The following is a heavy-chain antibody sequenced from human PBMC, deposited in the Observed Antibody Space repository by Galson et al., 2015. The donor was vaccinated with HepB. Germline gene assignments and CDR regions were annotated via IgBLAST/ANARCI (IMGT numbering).Heavy chain of an antibody. CDR2: IWHNGAKQ. Sequence: SLRLSCAPSGFTFSDYGLHWVRQAPGKGLEWMALIWHNGAKQKYANSVGGRFSISRDNSKNILSLQMKNLGAEDTAIYYCARVRTRRPPHYYYGLDVWGHGTTVTVSS. CDR1: GFTFSDYG. V-gene: IGHV3-33*01. CDR3: ARVRTRRPPHYYYGLDV. J-gene: IGHJ6*02.